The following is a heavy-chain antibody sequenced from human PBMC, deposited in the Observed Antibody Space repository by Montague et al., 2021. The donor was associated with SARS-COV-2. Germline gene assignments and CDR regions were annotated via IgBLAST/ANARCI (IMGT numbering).Heavy chain of an antibody. V-gene: IGHV4-59*01. CDR1: GGSISPYY. CDR3: ARVVWELLVGDYYFDS. J-gene: IGHJ4*02. Sequence: SETLSLTCTVSGGSISPYYWSWIRQPPGKGLEWIGNIYYTGSTNYNSSLKSRLTISVDTSENQFSLKVTSVTPADTAVYYCARVVWELLVGDYYFDSWGQGTLVTVSS. CDR2: IYYTGST. D-gene: IGHD1-26*01.